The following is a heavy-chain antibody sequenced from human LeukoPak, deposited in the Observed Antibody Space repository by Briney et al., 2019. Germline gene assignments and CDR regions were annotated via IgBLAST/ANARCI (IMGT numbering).Heavy chain of an antibody. Sequence: GASVKVSCKAPGYTFTSYVISWVRQAPGQGLEWMGWISAYNGNTNYAQKLQGRVTMTTDTSTSTAYMELRRLRSDDTAVYYCARDPLEWSENYFDYWGQGTLVTVSS. J-gene: IGHJ4*02. CDR2: ISAYNGNT. CDR3: ARDPLEWSENYFDY. V-gene: IGHV1-18*01. CDR1: GYTFTSYV. D-gene: IGHD3-3*01.